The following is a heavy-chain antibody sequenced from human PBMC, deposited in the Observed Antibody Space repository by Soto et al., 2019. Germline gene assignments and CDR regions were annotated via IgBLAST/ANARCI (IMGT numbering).Heavy chain of an antibody. CDR1: GGSVNSGGYS. CDR3: TRGVLA. J-gene: IGHJ5*02. D-gene: IGHD2-8*01. V-gene: IGHV4-30-2*01. CDR2: ISPSGSP. Sequence: LSLTCSVSGGSVNSGGYSWSWIRQPPGKGLEWIGFISPSGSPAYNPSLKSRVTISVDRSNNQISLEISSVTAADTAVYYCTRGVLAWGPGTLVTVSS.